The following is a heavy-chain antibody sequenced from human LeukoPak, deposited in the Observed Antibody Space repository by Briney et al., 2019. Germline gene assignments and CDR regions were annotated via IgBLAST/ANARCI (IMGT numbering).Heavy chain of an antibody. V-gene: IGHV3-48*01. CDR2: ISGTSSTI. Sequence: PGGSLRLSCVASGFTFRSYSLNWVRQAPGKGLEWISYISGTSSTIYHTDSVKGRFTISRDNGKNSLYLQMNSLEVGDTAMYYCARDGTGGVNYFGAGSYDSWGQGTLVVVSS. CDR1: GFTFRSYS. CDR3: ARDGTGGVNYFGAGSYDS. J-gene: IGHJ4*02. D-gene: IGHD3-10*01.